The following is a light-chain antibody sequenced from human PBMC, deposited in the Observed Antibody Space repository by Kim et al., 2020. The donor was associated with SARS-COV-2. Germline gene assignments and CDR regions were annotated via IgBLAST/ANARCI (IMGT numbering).Light chain of an antibody. CDR2: GAS. Sequence: VLTQSPGTVSLSPGERATLSCRASQSVSSTYLAWYQQKPGQAPRLLISGASNRATGIPDRFSASGSETDFTLTINNLEPEDFAVYYCQQYDTSPYTFGQGTKVEIK. CDR3: QQYDTSPYT. V-gene: IGKV3-20*01. CDR1: QSVSSTY. J-gene: IGKJ2*01.